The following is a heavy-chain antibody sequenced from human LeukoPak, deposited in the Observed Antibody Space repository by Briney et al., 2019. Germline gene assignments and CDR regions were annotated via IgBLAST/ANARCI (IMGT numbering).Heavy chain of an antibody. CDR2: INHSGST. D-gene: IGHD3-10*01. Sequence: PGGSLRLSCAASGFTFSNAWMSWIRQPPGKGLEWIGEINHSGSTNYNPSLKSRVTISVDTSKNQFSLKLSSVTAADTAIYYCARLIRGGPGGYWGQGTLVTVSS. J-gene: IGHJ4*02. CDR3: ARLIRGGPGGY. CDR1: GFTFSNAW. V-gene: IGHV4-34*01.